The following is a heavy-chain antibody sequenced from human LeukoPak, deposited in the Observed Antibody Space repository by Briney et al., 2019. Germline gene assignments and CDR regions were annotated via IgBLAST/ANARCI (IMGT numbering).Heavy chain of an antibody. Sequence: QAGGSLRLSCAASGFAFNTYWMNWVRQAPGKGLEWVANINQDGSEKYYVDSVKGRFTISRDNAENSLYLQMNSLRPEDSALYYCSXDXXXXXIXXDLWGXGALVT. J-gene: IGHJ5*02. CDR1: GFAFNTYW. V-gene: IGHV3-7*01. CDR3: SXDXXXXXIXXDL. CDR2: INQDGSEK.